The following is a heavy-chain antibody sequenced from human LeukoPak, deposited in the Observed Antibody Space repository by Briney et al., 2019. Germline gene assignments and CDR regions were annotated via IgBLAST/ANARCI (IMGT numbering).Heavy chain of an antibody. J-gene: IGHJ4*02. CDR1: GGSISSGDRY. D-gene: IGHD5-18*01. V-gene: IGHV4-30-4*01. CDR3: ARDSYSYGYGGFDY. Sequence: SGTLSLTCTVSGGSISSGDRYWSWIRQSPGKGLEWIGYIYSTGNTYYNPSLKSRVIISVDTSKNQFSLELNSVTAADTAVYYCARDSYSYGYGGFDYWGQGILVTVSS. CDR2: IYSTGNT.